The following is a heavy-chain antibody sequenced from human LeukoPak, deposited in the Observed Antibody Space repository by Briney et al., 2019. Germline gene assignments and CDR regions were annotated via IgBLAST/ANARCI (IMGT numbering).Heavy chain of an antibody. CDR3: ARDLGLRGYDY. V-gene: IGHV4-59*12. CDR1: GGSISSYY. CDR2: IYYSGST. D-gene: IGHD5-12*01. J-gene: IGHJ4*02. Sequence: PSETLSLTCTVSGGSISSYYWSWVRQPPGKGLEWIGYIYYSGSTNYNPSLKSRVTISVDTSKNQFSLKLSSVTAADTAVYYCARDLGLRGYDYWGQGTLVTVSS.